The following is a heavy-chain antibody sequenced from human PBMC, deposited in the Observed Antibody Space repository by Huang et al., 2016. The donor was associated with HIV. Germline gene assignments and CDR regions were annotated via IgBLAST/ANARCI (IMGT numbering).Heavy chain of an antibody. CDR1: GYIFSNYD. Sequence: QVQLVQSGPEVKKPGASVKVSCQTSGYIFSNYDINWVRQAPGPGLQWMGWLNPNSGKTAYGQNFQGRVTLTRSTSTGAAYMVLNSLTSQDTAVYYCARLTSGWYQDYWGQGTLVTVSS. CDR2: LNPNSGKT. J-gene: IGHJ4*02. V-gene: IGHV1-8*01. CDR3: ARLTSGWYQDY. D-gene: IGHD6-19*01.